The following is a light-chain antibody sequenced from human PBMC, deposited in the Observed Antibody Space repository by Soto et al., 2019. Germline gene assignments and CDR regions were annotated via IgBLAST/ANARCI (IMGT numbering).Light chain of an antibody. CDR3: NSYTSSSTLV. V-gene: IGLV2-14*01. J-gene: IGLJ2*01. CDR1: SSDVGYYTY. Sequence: QSVLTQPASVSGSPGQSITISCTGSSSDVGYYTYVSWYQHHPGKAPRLLIYEVSNRPSGVSNRFSGSKSGNTASLTISGLQAEDEADYYCNSYTSSSTLVFGGGTQLTVL. CDR2: EVS.